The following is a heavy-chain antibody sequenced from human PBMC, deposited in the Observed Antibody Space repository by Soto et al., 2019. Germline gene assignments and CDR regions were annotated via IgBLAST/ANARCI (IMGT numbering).Heavy chain of an antibody. CDR3: AKALRPSLNFFYYMDV. D-gene: IGHD2-2*01. CDR2: LGGTGLTT. V-gene: IGHV3-23*01. CDR1: GFPFGSYA. Sequence: EVQLLESGGGLVQPGGPVSLSWVVAGFPFGSYAMSWVRQAPEKRPEWVAILGGTGLTTYYADSVKGRFTISGDKSKNTLFLQMDRLRADDSGVYYCAKALRPSLNFFYYMDVCGRGTSVTVS. J-gene: IGHJ6*03.